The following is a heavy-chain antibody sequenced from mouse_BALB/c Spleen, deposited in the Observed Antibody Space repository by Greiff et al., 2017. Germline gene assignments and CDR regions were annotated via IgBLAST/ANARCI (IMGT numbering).Heavy chain of an antibody. CDR3: ARGLRLYYAMDY. Sequence: VHVKQSGAELVKPGASVKLSCTASGFNIKDTYMHWVKQRPEQGLEWIGRIDPANGNTKYDPKFQGKATITADTSSNTAYLQLSSLTSEDTAVYYCARGLRLYYAMDYWGQGTSVTVSS. D-gene: IGHD1-2*01. CDR1: GFNIKDTY. V-gene: IGHV14-3*02. CDR2: IDPANGNT. J-gene: IGHJ4*01.